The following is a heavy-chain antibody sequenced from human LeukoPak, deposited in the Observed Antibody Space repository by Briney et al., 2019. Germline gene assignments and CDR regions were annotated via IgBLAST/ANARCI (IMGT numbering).Heavy chain of an antibody. D-gene: IGHD1-26*01. CDR2: IYYSGST. J-gene: IGHJ4*02. CDR3: AREEALGSGSFDY. CDR1: GGSISTYY. V-gene: IGHV4-59*01. Sequence: PSQTLSLTCTVSGGSISTYYWSWIRQPPGKGLEWIGYIYYSGSTNYNPSLKSRVTISVDTSKNQFSLKLGSVTAADTAVYYCAREEALGSGSFDYWGQGTLVTVSS.